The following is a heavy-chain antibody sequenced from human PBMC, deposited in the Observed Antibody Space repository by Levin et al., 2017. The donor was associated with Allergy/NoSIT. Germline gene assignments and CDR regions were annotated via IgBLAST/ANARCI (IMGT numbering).Heavy chain of an antibody. D-gene: IGHD3-22*01. V-gene: IGHV3-66*01. Sequence: PVASVKVSCAGSGFTVSTKYMTWVRQAPGKGLEWVSVIYSGGETYYAGSVKGRFSISRDISKNTVSLKMNGLRPEDTAVYYCATSGYYDSSLDDWGQGTLVTVSS. CDR1: GFTVSTKY. J-gene: IGHJ4*02. CDR2: IYSGGET. CDR3: ATSGYYDSSLDD.